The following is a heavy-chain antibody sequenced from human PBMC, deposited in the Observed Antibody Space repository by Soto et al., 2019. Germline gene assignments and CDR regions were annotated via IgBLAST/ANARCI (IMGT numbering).Heavy chain of an antibody. D-gene: IGHD4-17*01. V-gene: IGHV1-18*01. J-gene: IGHJ6*03. CDR1: GYTFTSYG. CDR2: ISAYNGNT. CDR3: ARDIPPYGDYVGVIDYYYYYMDV. Sequence: ASVKVSCTASGYTFTSYGISWVRQAPGQGLEWMGWISAYNGNTNYAQKLQGRVTMTTDTSTSTAYMELRSLRSDDTAVYYCARDIPPYGDYVGVIDYYYYYMDVWGKGTTVTVSS.